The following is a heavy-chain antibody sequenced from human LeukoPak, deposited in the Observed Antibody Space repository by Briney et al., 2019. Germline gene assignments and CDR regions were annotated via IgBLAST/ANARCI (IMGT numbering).Heavy chain of an antibody. V-gene: IGHV1-18*04. D-gene: IGHD3-10*01. J-gene: IGHJ6*04. Sequence: ASVKVSCKASGYTFTSYGISWVRQAPGQGLEWMGWISAYNGNTNYAQKLQGRVTMTTDTSTSTAYMELRSLRSDDTAVYYCARDRKTWVTIVRGVIIVYGMDVWGKGTTVTVSS. CDR2: ISAYNGNT. CDR3: ARDRKTWVTIVRGVIIVYGMDV. CDR1: GYTFTSYG.